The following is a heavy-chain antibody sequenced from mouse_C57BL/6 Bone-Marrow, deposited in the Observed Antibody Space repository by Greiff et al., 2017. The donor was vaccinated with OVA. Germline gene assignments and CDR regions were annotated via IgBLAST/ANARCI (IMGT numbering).Heavy chain of an antibody. J-gene: IGHJ3*01. V-gene: IGHV1-55*01. CDR2: IYPGSGST. CDR3: ARSGWLLRFAY. D-gene: IGHD2-3*01. CDR1: GYTFTRSC. Sequence: QVQLQQSGAELVKPGASVKMSCKASGYTFTRSCLPCVPQRPGPGLEWIGDIYPGSGSTNYNEKFKSKATLTVDTSSSTAYMQLSSLTSEDSAVYYCARSGWLLRFAYWGQGTLVTVSA.